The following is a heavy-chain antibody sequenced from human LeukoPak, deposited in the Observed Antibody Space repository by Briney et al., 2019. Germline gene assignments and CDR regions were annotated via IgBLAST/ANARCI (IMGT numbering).Heavy chain of an antibody. D-gene: IGHD3-9*01. CDR1: GYTLTSYA. CDR3: ARAPTYYDILTGP. Sequence: ASVKVSCKASGYTLTSYAMHWVRQAPGQRLEWMGWINAGNGNTKYSQKFLGRVTITRDTSASTAYMELSSLRSEDTAVYYCARAPTYYDILTGPWGQGTLVTVSS. CDR2: INAGNGNT. V-gene: IGHV1-3*01. J-gene: IGHJ4*02.